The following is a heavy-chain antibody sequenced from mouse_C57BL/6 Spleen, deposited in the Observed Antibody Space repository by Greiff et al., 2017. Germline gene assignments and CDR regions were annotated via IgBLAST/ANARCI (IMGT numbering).Heavy chain of an antibody. D-gene: IGHD1-1*01. Sequence: VQLQQSGAELVKPGASVKFSCKASGFTFNISYMHWVNQRPETGLGWIGRINPGDVETNYARTFKGKATITADTSSNTAYMQLSSLTSEDSAVYFCAGGSRYAMDYWGQGTSLTVSS. CDR3: AGGSRYAMDY. CDR2: INPGDVET. CDR1: GFTFNISY. J-gene: IGHJ4*01. V-gene: IGHV14-2*02.